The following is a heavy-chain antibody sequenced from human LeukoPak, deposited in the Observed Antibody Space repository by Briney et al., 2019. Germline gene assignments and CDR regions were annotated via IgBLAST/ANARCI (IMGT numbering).Heavy chain of an antibody. V-gene: IGHV7-4-1*02. J-gene: IGHJ4*02. CDR1: GYTFTSYA. Sequence: GASVKVSCRASGYTFTSYAMNWVRQAPGQGLEWMGWINTNTGNPTYAQGFTGRFVFSLDTSVSTAYLQISSLKAEDTAVYYCARAIAAAGTNYFDYWGQGTLVTVSS. D-gene: IGHD6-13*01. CDR2: INTNTGNP. CDR3: ARAIAAAGTNYFDY.